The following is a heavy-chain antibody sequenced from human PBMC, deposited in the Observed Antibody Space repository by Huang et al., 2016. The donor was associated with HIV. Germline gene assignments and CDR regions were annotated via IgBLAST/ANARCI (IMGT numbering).Heavy chain of an antibody. V-gene: IGHV4-39*02. D-gene: IGHD2-2*03. J-gene: IGHJ6*02. CDR1: GTSMTSSIFY. Sequence: QLRESGPGLVTPSETLSLTCSASGTSMTSSIFYWGWFRQPPGRGLAGFGSVYLIGNTYYIPSLRSRVTISIDTANKQYSMRLTSVTAADTAVYFCAREVRSVDTDRPDGYYYRGLDVWGQGTTVSVSS. CDR3: AREVRSVDTDRPDGYYYRGLDV. CDR2: VYLIGNT.